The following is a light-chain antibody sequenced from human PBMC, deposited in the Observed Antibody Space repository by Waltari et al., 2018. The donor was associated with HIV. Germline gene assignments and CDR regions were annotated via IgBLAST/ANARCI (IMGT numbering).Light chain of an antibody. Sequence: QSALPQPASVSGSPGPSTTISCTATGSVLDFYTYVYWYQQQPGKASKLVIYDVVFRPSGRSNGRSCAKSGNTASPGISGLQAEDAADYSGSSYTASTTHQWVFGGGTKLTVL. CDR1: GSVLDFYTY. J-gene: IGLJ3*02. V-gene: IGLV2-14*03. CDR3: SSYTASTTHQWV. CDR2: DVV.